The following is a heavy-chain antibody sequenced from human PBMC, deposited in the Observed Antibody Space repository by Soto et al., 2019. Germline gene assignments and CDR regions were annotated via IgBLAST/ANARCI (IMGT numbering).Heavy chain of an antibody. V-gene: IGHV3-30-3*01. J-gene: IGHJ4*02. CDR1: GFPFNTYS. D-gene: IGHD3-3*01. CDR2: ISADGGRQ. CDR3: ARDPRQGYDTDYWYFDY. Sequence: RRLSCAASGFPFNTYSVHWVRQAPGKGLEWLAVISADGGRQYYADSVKGRFTISRDNSKYTLYLQMNSLRTEDTAVYYCARDPRQGYDTDYWYFDYWGQGTLVTVSS.